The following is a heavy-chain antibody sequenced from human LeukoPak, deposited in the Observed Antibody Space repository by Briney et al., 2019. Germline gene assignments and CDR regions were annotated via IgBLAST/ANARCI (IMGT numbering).Heavy chain of an antibody. CDR3: AKAGHSSGWYYYYYMDV. Sequence: GGSLRLSCAASGFSFSSYAMTWVRQAPGKGLEWVSAISGSGGSTYYADFVKGRFTISRVNSKNTLYLQMNSLRAEDTAVYYCAKAGHSSGWYYYYYMDVWGKGTTVTVSS. D-gene: IGHD6-19*01. V-gene: IGHV3-23*01. CDR1: GFSFSSYA. CDR2: ISGSGGST. J-gene: IGHJ6*03.